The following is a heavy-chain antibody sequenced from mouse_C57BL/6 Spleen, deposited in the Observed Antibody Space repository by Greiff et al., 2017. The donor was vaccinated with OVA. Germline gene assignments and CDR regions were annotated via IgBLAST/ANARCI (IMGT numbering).Heavy chain of an antibody. D-gene: IGHD3-3*01. Sequence: QVQLQQPGAELVMPGASVKLSCKASGYTFTSYWMHWVKQRPGQGLEWIGEIDPSDSYTNYNQKFKGKSTLTVDKSSNAAYMQLRSLTSEDSAVYDCARWRDVWGTGTTVTVSS. CDR1: GYTFTSYW. CDR2: IDPSDSYT. J-gene: IGHJ1*03. V-gene: IGHV1-69*01. CDR3: ARWRDV.